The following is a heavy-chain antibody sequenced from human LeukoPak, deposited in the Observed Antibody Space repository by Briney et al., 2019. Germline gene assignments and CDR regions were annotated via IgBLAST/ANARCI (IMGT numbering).Heavy chain of an antibody. V-gene: IGHV3-30*02. CDR2: IRYDGSNK. J-gene: IGHJ5*02. CDR3: AKDSAWIGYDVGENWFDP. Sequence: PGGSLRLSCAASGFTFSSYGMHWVRQAPGKGLEWVAFIRYDGSNKYYADSVKGRFTISRDNSKNTLYLQMNSLRAEDTAVYYCAKDSAWIGYDVGENWFDPWGQGTLVTVSS. CDR1: GFTFSSYG. D-gene: IGHD3-3*01.